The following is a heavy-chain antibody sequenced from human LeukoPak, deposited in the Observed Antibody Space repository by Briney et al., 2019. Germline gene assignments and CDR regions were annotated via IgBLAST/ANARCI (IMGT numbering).Heavy chain of an antibody. CDR3: ARHFYDSSGYYVVAQFDY. CDR1: GGSISSSSYY. CDR2: IYYSGSI. Sequence: SETLSLTCTVSGGSISSSSYYWGWIRQPPGKGLEWIGSIYYSGSIYYNPSLKSRVTISVDTSKNQFSLKLSSVTAADTAVYYCARHFYDSSGYYVVAQFDYWGQGTLVTVSS. V-gene: IGHV4-39*01. J-gene: IGHJ4*02. D-gene: IGHD3-22*01.